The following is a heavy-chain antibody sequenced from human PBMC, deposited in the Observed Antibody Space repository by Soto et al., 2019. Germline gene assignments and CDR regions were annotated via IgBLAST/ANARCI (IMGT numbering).Heavy chain of an antibody. D-gene: IGHD3-22*01. CDR2: TSYDGSHK. J-gene: IGHJ4*02. Sequence: GGSLRLSWAAAGFTFSSYGMHWDRQAPGKELEWVAVTSYDGSHKYYASSVKGRFPIPRDNSKNTLYLQMNSLRAEEPAVYYCASHSDYYDRSGVPFDSWGPGSLVTASP. CDR1: GFTFSSYG. V-gene: IGHV3-33*01. CDR3: ASHSDYYDRSGVPFDS.